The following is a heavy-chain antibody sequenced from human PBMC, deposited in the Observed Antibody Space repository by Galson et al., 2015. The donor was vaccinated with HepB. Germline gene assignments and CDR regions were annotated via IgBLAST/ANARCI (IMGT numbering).Heavy chain of an antibody. J-gene: IGHJ4*02. CDR2: ISSSSSYI. V-gene: IGHV3-21*01. D-gene: IGHD3-10*01. CDR3: AGTYGSGSYIGY. Sequence: SLRLSCAASGFTFSSYSMNWVRQAPGKGLEWVSSISSSSSYIYYADSVKGRFTISRDNAKNSLYLQMNSLRAEDTAVYYCAGTYGSGSYIGYWGQGTLVTVSS. CDR1: GFTFSSYS.